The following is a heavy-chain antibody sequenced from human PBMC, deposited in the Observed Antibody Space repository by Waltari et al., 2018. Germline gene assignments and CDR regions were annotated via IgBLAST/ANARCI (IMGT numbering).Heavy chain of an antibody. D-gene: IGHD3-22*01. CDR3: APDDVVVITD. J-gene: IGHJ4*02. Sequence: EVQLVESGGGLVQPGGSLRLSCAASGSTFISYSMNWVRQAPGKGLEWVSSISSSSSYIYYADSVKGRFTISRDNAKNSLYLQMNSLRAEDTAVYYCAPDDVVVITDWGQGTLVTVSS. CDR2: ISSSSSYI. CDR1: GSTFISYS. V-gene: IGHV3-21*01.